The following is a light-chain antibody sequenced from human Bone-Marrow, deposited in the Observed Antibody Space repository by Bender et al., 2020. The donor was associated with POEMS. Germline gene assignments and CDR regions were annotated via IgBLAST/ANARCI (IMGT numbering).Light chain of an antibody. V-gene: IGLV2-14*01. Sequence: QSVLTQPPSASGTPGQRVTISCTGTSSDIGGYNFVSWYQQHPGKAPKLMIHDVSNRPSGVSSRFSGSKSGNTASLTISGLQAEDEDDYYCSSYTSSSTRVFGGGTKLTVL. CDR2: DVS. J-gene: IGLJ3*02. CDR3: SSYTSSSTRV. CDR1: SSDIGGYNF.